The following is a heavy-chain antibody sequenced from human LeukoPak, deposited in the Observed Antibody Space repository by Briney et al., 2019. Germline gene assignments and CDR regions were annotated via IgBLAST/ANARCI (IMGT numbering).Heavy chain of an antibody. Sequence: GGSLRLSCAASGFTFDDYGTSWVRQAPGKGLEWVSVINWNGGSTGYADSVKGRFTISRDNAKNSLYLQMNSLRAEDTALYYCARDAIRYCSSTSCYAFFDYWGQGTLVTVSS. CDR1: GFTFDDYG. J-gene: IGHJ4*02. CDR3: ARDAIRYCSSTSCYAFFDY. CDR2: INWNGGST. D-gene: IGHD2-2*01. V-gene: IGHV3-20*04.